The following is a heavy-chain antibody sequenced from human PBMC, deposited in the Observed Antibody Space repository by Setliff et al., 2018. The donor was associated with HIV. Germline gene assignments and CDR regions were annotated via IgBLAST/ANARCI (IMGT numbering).Heavy chain of an antibody. CDR2: IRNDGSDK. J-gene: IGHJ4*02. V-gene: IGHV3-30*02. CDR1: GFTFSSYG. Sequence: HPGGSLRLSCAASGFTFSSYGMHWVRQAPGKGLEWVAFIRNDGSDKHHVDSVKGRFTISRDNSKNTLYLQMNSLRAEDTAVYYCAKDHATSSWFTALLDYWGQGALVTVSS. CDR3: AKDHATSSWFTALLDY. D-gene: IGHD6-13*01.